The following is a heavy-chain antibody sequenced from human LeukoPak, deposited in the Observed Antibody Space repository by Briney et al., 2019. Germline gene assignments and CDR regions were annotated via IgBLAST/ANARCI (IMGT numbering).Heavy chain of an antibody. J-gene: IGHJ4*02. Sequence: GGSLRLSCSASAFTFSNAWMSGVRQAPGKGLEWVVRIKSKTDVGTTDYAAPVKGRFTISRDDSKNTLYLQMNSLKTADTAVYYCTTGLLYYDSSGSFDSWGQGTLVTVSS. CDR1: AFTFSNAW. D-gene: IGHD3-22*01. V-gene: IGHV3-15*01. CDR2: IKSKTDVGTT. CDR3: TTGLLYYDSSGSFDS.